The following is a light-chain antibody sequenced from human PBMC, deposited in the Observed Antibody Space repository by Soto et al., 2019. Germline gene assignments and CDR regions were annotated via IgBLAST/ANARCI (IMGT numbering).Light chain of an antibody. CDR2: EDN. CDR3: QSYDSSTPVV. Sequence: NFMLTQPHSVSECPGKTVTISCTRSSGSIASNYVQWYQQRPGSAPTTVIYEDNQRPSGVPDRFSGSIDSSSNSASLTISGLKTEAEADYYCQSYDSSTPVVFGGGTKLTVL. CDR1: SGSIASNY. J-gene: IGLJ2*01. V-gene: IGLV6-57*04.